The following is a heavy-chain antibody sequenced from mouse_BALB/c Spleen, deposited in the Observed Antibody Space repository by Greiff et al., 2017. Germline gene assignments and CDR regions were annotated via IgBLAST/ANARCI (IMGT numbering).Heavy chain of an antibody. CDR3: ASNYRYDRGHFDY. J-gene: IGHJ2*01. Sequence: EVKLMESGPSLVKPSQTLSLTCSVTGDSITSGYWNWIRKFPGNKLEYMGYISYSGSTYYNPSLKSRISITRDTSKNQYYLQLNSVTTEDTATYYCASNYRYDRGHFDYWGQGTTLTVSS. CDR2: ISYSGST. D-gene: IGHD2-14*01. V-gene: IGHV3-8*02. CDR1: GDSITSGY.